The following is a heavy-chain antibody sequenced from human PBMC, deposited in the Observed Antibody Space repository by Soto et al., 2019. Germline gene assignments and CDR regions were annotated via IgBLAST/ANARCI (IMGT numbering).Heavy chain of an antibody. CDR2: ISNSGTS. J-gene: IGHJ5*02. CDR3: ARGGHQLNWSDP. CDR1: GGSLSSYY. V-gene: IGHV4-59*12. D-gene: IGHD2-2*01. Sequence: SDTLSLTCSVSGGSLSSYYWNWIRQAPGKGLEWIGYISNSGTSYYNPSLRGRVTISADTSKNQFSLQLNSVTPEDTAVYYCARGGHQLNWSDPGGKGTLVTVPS.